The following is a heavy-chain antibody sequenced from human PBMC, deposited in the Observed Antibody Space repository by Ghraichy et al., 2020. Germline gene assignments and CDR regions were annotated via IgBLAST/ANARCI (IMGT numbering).Heavy chain of an antibody. D-gene: IGHD1-26*01. CDR3: AKAGIVGAQKLDYFYY. CDR1: GFTFSSYA. V-gene: IGHV3-23*01. CDR2: ISGSGGST. J-gene: IGHJ4*02. Sequence: GGSLRLSCAASGFTFSSYAMSWVRQAPGKGLEWVSAISGSGGSTYYADSVKGRFTISRDNSKNTLYLQMNSLRAEDTAVYYCAKAGIVGAQKLDYFYYWGQGTLVTVSS.